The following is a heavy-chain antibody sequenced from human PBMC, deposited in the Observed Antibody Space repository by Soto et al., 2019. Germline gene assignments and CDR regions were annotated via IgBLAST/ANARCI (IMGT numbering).Heavy chain of an antibody. CDR1: GGSISSYY. J-gene: IGHJ6*02. V-gene: IGHV4-59*01. CDR2: IYYSGST. D-gene: IGHD3-10*01. Sequence: TSETLSLTCTVSGGSISSYYWSWIRQPPGKGLEWIGYIYYSGSTNYNPSLKSRVTISVDTSKNQFSLKLSSVTAADTAVYYCARDYYGSGSRIQLSYGMDVWGQGTTVTVSS. CDR3: ARDYYGSGSRIQLSYGMDV.